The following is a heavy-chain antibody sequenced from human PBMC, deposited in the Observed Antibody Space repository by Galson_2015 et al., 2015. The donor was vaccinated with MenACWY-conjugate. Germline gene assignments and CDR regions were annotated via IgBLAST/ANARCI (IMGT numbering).Heavy chain of an antibody. CDR1: GGSFTTYT. J-gene: IGHJ4*02. V-gene: IGHV1-69*08. Sequence: SVKVSCKASGGSFTTYTISWVRQAPGQGLEWMGRVIPALGTANYAQEFQGRVTIAADKSTSTVYMDLSSLRSEDTAVYYCARGQQWGDYFDSGGQGTLVIVSS. D-gene: IGHD6-19*01. CDR3: ARGQQWGDYFDS. CDR2: VIPALGTA.